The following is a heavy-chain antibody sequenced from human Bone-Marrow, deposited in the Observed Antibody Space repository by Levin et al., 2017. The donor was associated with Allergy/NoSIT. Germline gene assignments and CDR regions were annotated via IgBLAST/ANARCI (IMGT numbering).Heavy chain of an antibody. J-gene: IGHJ5*02. CDR2: ISSTGDVI. V-gene: IGHV3-48*03. CDR1: GFTFSLSS. CDR3: ARTEGFNYFDP. Sequence: PGGSLRLSCAASGFTFSLSSMNWVRQAPGRGLEWISYISSTGDVIYYADSVQGRFTISRDNANNSLYLQMNSLRVKDTALYYCARTEGFNYFDPWGQGAQVTVSS.